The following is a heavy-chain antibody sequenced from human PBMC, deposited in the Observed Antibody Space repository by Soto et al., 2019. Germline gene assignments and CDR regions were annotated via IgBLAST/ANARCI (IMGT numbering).Heavy chain of an antibody. V-gene: IGHV3-7*01. Sequence: GGSLRLSCAASGFTFSSYSMNWVRRAPGKGLEWVANIKHDGSDKYYLGSVKGRFTISRDNAKNSLYLQMNSLRDEDTAVYACAREVPAAPSRGPYYYGMDVWGHGTTVTVSS. CDR3: AREVPAAPSRGPYYYGMDV. CDR2: IKHDGSDK. D-gene: IGHD2-2*01. J-gene: IGHJ6*02. CDR1: GFTFSSYS.